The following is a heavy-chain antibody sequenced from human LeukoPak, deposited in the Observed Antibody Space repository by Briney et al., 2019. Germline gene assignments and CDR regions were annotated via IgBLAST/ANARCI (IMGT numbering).Heavy chain of an antibody. Sequence: TLSLTCTVSGHSISSGGYYWSWLRQHPGEGLEWIGYVHYTGSTYYNPSLESRITISVGTSKSQFSLRLSSVTAADTAVYYCARGYGSGSYFLPTGAFDIWGQGTMVTVSS. CDR3: ARGYGSGSYFLPTGAFDI. J-gene: IGHJ3*02. V-gene: IGHV4-31*03. CDR2: VHYTGST. D-gene: IGHD3-10*01. CDR1: GHSISSGGYY.